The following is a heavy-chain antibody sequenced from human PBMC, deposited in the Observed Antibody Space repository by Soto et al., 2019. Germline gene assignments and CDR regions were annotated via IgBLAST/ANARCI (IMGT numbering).Heavy chain of an antibody. CDR1: GGSISSGDYY. V-gene: IGHV4-30-4*01. D-gene: IGHD2-15*01. Sequence: SETLSLTCTVSGGSISSGDYYWSWIRQPPGKGLEWIGYIYYSGSTYYNPSLKSRVTISVDTSKNQFSLKLSSVTAADTAVYYCARDGRSGGRFDPWGQGTLVTVSS. J-gene: IGHJ5*02. CDR2: IYYSGST. CDR3: ARDGRSGGRFDP.